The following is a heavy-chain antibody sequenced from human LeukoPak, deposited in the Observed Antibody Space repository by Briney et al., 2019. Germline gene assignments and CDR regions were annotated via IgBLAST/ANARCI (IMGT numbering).Heavy chain of an antibody. CDR1: GGSFSGYC. V-gene: IGHV4-34*01. CDR2: INHSGST. CDR3: ARGNMYYYYMDV. J-gene: IGHJ6*03. Sequence: SETLSLTCAVYGGSFSGYCWSWIRQPPGKGLEWIGEINHSGSTNYNPSLKSRVTISVDTSLKLSSVTAADTAVYYCARGNMYYYYMDVGGKGTTVTVSS.